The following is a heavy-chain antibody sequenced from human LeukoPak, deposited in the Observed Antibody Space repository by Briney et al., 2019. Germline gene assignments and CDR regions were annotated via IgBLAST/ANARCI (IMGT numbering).Heavy chain of an antibody. J-gene: IGHJ5*02. CDR1: GFTFSDYY. D-gene: IGHD2-15*01. CDR2: ISSSCSTI. Sequence: GGSLRLSCAASGFTFSDYYMSWLRQAPGKGLEWVSYISSSCSTIYYADSVTGRFTISRDNAKNSLYLKMNSLRAEDTGVSYCARDRLIVVAATLDWFDPWGQGILVTVSS. V-gene: IGHV3-11*04. CDR3: ARDRLIVVAATLDWFDP.